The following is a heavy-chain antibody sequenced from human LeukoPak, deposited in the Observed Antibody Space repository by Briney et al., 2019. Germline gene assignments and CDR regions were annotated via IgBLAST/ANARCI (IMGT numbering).Heavy chain of an antibody. CDR2: VSSSSSYI. CDR1: GFTFSSYS. Sequence: GGSLRLSCAASGFTFSSYSMNWVRQAPGKGLEWVSSVSSSSSYIYYADSVKGRFTISRDNAKNSLYLQMNSLRAEDTAVYYCAGDYDSSGYYYGFDYWGQGTLVTVSS. J-gene: IGHJ4*02. D-gene: IGHD3-22*01. CDR3: AGDYDSSGYYYGFDY. V-gene: IGHV3-21*01.